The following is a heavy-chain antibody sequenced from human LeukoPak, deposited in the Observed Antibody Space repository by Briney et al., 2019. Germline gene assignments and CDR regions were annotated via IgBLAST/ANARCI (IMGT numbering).Heavy chain of an antibody. CDR2: INPNSGGT. D-gene: IGHD6-19*01. CDR3: ARDLAGYSSGWTSI. Sequence: ASVTVSCKASGYTFTGYYMHWVRQAPGQGLEWMGWINPNSGGTNYAQKFQGRVTMTRDTSISTAYMELSRLRSDDTAVYYCARDLAGYSSGWTSIWGQGTLVTVSS. J-gene: IGHJ4*02. CDR1: GYTFTGYY. V-gene: IGHV1-2*02.